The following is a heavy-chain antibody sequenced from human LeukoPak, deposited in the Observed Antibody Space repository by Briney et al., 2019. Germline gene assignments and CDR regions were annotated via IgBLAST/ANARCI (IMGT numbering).Heavy chain of an antibody. Sequence: SHTLSLTCTVSGGSISSGGYYWSWIRQHPGKGLEWIGYIYYSGSTYYNPSLKSRVTISVDTSKNQFSLKLSSVTATDTAVYYCARGVLYYGGKPRGFDYWGQGTLVTVSS. V-gene: IGHV4-31*03. CDR2: IYYSGST. D-gene: IGHD4-23*01. J-gene: IGHJ4*02. CDR3: ARGVLYYGGKPRGFDY. CDR1: GGSISSGGYY.